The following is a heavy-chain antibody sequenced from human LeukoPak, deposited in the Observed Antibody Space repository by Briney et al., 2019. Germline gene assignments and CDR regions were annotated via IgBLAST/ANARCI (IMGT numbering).Heavy chain of an antibody. J-gene: IGHJ6*02. Sequence: SETLSLTCTVSGGCISSYYWSWIRQPAGKGLEWIGRIYTSGSTNYNPSLKSRVTMSVDTSKNQFSLKLSSVTAADTAVYYCARAVITIFGVAEGMDVWGQGTTVTVSS. CDR2: IYTSGST. V-gene: IGHV4-4*07. D-gene: IGHD3-3*01. CDR1: GGCISSYY. CDR3: ARAVITIFGVAEGMDV.